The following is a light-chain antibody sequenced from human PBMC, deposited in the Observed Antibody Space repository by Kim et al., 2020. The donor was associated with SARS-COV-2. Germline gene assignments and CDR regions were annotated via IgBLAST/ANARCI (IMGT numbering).Light chain of an antibody. Sequence: QSALTQPPSASGSPGQSVTISCTGTSSDLGGYNYVSWYQQHPGKAPKLMIYEVSKRPSGVPDRFSGSKSGNTASLTVSGLQAEDEADYYCSSYAGSNNVFGTGTKVTVL. CDR1: SSDLGGYNY. CDR2: EVS. J-gene: IGLJ1*01. V-gene: IGLV2-8*01. CDR3: SSYAGSNNV.